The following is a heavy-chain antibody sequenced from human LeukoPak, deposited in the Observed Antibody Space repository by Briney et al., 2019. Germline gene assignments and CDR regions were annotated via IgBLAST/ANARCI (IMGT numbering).Heavy chain of an antibody. CDR3: AREPHGDY. Sequence: PGGSLRLSCAASGINFDDYGMSWVRQAPGKGLEWLSGLNWSGGSTHYADSVKGRFTISRDNAKNSLYLQMNSLRVEDTALYYCAREPHGDYWGQGILVTVSS. CDR1: GINFDDYG. CDR2: LNWSGGST. V-gene: IGHV3-20*04. J-gene: IGHJ4*02.